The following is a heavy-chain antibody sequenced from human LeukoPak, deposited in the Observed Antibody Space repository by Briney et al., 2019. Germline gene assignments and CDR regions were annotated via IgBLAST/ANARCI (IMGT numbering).Heavy chain of an antibody. D-gene: IGHD3-10*01. CDR3: TTVRSYNSRDFDY. CDR2: INSDGSST. J-gene: IGHJ4*02. V-gene: IGHV3-74*01. Sequence: PGGSLRLSCAASGFTFSSYWMHWVRQAPGKGLVWVSHINSDGSSTNYADSVKGRFTISRDNAKNTLYLRMNSLRAEDTAVYYCTTVRSYNSRDFDYWGQGTLVTVSS. CDR1: GFTFSSYW.